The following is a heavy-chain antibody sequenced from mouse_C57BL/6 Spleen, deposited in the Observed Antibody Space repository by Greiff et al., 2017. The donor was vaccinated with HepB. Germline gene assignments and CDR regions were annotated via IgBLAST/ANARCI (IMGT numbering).Heavy chain of an antibody. V-gene: IGHV10-3*01. CDR1: GFTFNTYA. J-gene: IGHJ2*01. CDR2: IRSKSSNYAT. CDR3: VRENLPHYYGSSYFDY. Sequence: EVQRVESGGGFVQPKGSLKLSCAASGFTFNTYAMHWVRQAPGKGLEWVARIRSKSSNYATYYADSVKDRFTISRDDSQSMLYLQMNNLKTEDTAMYYCVRENLPHYYGSSYFDYWGQGTTLTVSS. D-gene: IGHD1-1*01.